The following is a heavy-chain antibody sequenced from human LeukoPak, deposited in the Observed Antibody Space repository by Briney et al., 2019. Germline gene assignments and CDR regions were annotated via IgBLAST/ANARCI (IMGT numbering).Heavy chain of an antibody. D-gene: IGHD6-19*01. Sequence: GGSLRLSCAASGFTFDDYAMHWVRQAPGKGLKWVSGISWNSGSIGYADSVKGRFTISRDNAKNSLYLQMNSLRAEDTALYYCAKDQGSSGWYIDYWGQGTLVTVSS. CDR2: ISWNSGSI. CDR1: GFTFDDYA. CDR3: AKDQGSSGWYIDY. V-gene: IGHV3-9*01. J-gene: IGHJ4*02.